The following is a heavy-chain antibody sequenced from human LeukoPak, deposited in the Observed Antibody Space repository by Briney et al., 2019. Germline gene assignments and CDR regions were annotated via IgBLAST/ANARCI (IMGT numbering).Heavy chain of an antibody. J-gene: IGHJ4*02. CDR3: ARGGGVAGTPYNPYDD. V-gene: IGHV4-4*02. CDR1: GGSIINSNW. CDR2: IDHSGST. Sequence: SGTLSLTCAVSGGSIINSNWWSWVRQPPGKGLEWIGEIDHSGSTSYNPSLKSRVTMSVDRSQNQFSLRLSTVTAADTAVYYCARGGGVAGTPYNPYDDWGQGTLVTVSS. D-gene: IGHD6-19*01.